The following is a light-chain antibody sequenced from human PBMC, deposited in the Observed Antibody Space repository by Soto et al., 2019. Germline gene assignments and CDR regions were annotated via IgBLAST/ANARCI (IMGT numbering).Light chain of an antibody. CDR2: DVT. V-gene: IGLV2-11*01. CDR3: CSYAGSYTVV. J-gene: IGLJ2*01. CDR1: SSDVGGYYY. Sequence: QPVLTQPRSVSGSPGQSVTISCTGTSSDVGGYYYVSWYQQHPGKAPKLMIYDVTKRPSGVPDRFSGSKSGNTASLTISGLQAEDEADYYCCSYAGSYTVVFGGGTKLTVL.